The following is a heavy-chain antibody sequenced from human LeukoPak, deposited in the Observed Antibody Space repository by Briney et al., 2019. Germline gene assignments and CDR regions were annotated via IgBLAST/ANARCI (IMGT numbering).Heavy chain of an antibody. Sequence: PGRSLRLSCAASGFTFSSYSMNWVRQAPGKGLEWVSSISSSSSYIYYADSVKGRFTISRDNAKNSLYLQMNSLRAEDTAVYYCARGLGSSYYFDYWGQGTLVTVSS. V-gene: IGHV3-21*01. J-gene: IGHJ4*02. CDR3: ARGLGSSYYFDY. D-gene: IGHD6-6*01. CDR2: ISSSSSYI. CDR1: GFTFSSYS.